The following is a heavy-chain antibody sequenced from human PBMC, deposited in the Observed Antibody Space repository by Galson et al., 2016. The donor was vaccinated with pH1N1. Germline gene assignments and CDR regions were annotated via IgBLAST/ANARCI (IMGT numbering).Heavy chain of an antibody. Sequence: SVKVSCKASGYTFSDFHIHWVRQAPGQGLEWLAWINPDSGVTNYAQKFQGRLTVTRDTSISTAYLQLESLTSDDTAIYFCAREGGVNGDYVFSYWGQGSLVTVSS. V-gene: IGHV1-2*02. J-gene: IGHJ4*02. CDR3: AREGGVNGDYVFSY. CDR1: GYTFSDFH. CDR2: INPDSGVT. D-gene: IGHD4-17*01.